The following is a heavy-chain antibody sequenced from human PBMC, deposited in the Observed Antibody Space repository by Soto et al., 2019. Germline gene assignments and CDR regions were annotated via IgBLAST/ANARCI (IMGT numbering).Heavy chain of an antibody. J-gene: IGHJ5*02. Sequence: QVQLVQSGAEVKKPGASVKVSCKASGYTFTSYGISWVRQAPGQGLEWMGWISAYNGNTNYAHKLQGSDTMTTDTSTSTAYMESRSPRSEATAVFYCAKPHYGDYLSCGQGTLVIVSS. D-gene: IGHD4-17*01. CDR2: ISAYNGNT. CDR1: GYTFTSYG. CDR3: AKPHYGDYLS. V-gene: IGHV1-18*01.